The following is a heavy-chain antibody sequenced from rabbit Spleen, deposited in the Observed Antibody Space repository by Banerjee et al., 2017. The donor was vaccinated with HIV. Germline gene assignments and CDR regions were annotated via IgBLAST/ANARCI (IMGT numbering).Heavy chain of an antibody. CDR1: GFDFSSYG. J-gene: IGHJ3*01. V-gene: IGHV1S47*01. D-gene: IGHD4-1*01. CDR3: ARDMDDVIGWNFGW. Sequence: EESGGGLVQPGGSLKLSCKASGFDFSSYGISWVRQAPGKGLEWIGIIGTAEGSTYYASWVNGRFTISSDNAQNTVFLQMTSLTAADTATYFCARDMDDVIGWNFGWWGQGTLVTVS. CDR2: IGTAEGST.